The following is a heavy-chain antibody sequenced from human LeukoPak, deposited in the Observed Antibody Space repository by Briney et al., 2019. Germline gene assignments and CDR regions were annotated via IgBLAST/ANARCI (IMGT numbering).Heavy chain of an antibody. CDR2: IYYSGST. Sequence: SETLSLTCTVSGGSISFYYWSWIRQPPGKGLEWIGYIYYSGSTYYNPSLKSRVTISVDTSKNQFSLKLSSVTAADTAVYYCARHGTQWFGELSCLDYWGQGTLVTVSS. CDR3: ARHGTQWFGELSCLDY. CDR1: GGSISFYY. D-gene: IGHD3-10*01. V-gene: IGHV4-59*04. J-gene: IGHJ4*02.